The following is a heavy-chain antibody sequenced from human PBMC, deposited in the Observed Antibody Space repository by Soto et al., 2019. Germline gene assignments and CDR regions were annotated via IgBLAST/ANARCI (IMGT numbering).Heavy chain of an antibody. D-gene: IGHD3-22*01. J-gene: IGHJ5*02. Sequence: PGESLKISCRTSGYRFTSYWIAWVRQMPGKGLEWMGIIFHSDSDTRYIPSFHGKVTISDDRTTSTSCLHRDSLKASAPAVYFCARKDKSGYLNWFDPWEQGTLLTVFS. CDR1: GYRFTSYW. CDR2: IFHSDSDT. V-gene: IGHV5-51*01. CDR3: ARKDKSGYLNWFDP.